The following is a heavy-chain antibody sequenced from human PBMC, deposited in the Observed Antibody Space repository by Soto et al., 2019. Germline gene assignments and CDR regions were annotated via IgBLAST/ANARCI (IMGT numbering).Heavy chain of an antibody. D-gene: IGHD3-16*02. CDR2: IKSKTDGGTT. CDR3: TTDGMITFGGVIVPNWFDP. CDR1: GFTFISAW. V-gene: IGHV3-15*01. Sequence: WGSLRLSCAASGFTFISAWMIFVRHSPWKWLEWVGRIKSKTDGGTTDYAAPVKGRFTISRDDSKNTLYLQMNSLKTEDTAVYYCTTDGMITFGGVIVPNWFDPWGQGTLVTVSS. J-gene: IGHJ5*02.